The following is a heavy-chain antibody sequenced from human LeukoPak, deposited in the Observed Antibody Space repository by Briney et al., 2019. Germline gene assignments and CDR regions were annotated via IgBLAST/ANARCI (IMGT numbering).Heavy chain of an antibody. V-gene: IGHV1-2*02. CDR2: MNPNSGDT. D-gene: IGHD6-6*01. CDR3: ATDQYTSSSGRFDP. J-gene: IGHJ5*02. Sequence: ASVKVSCKASGYTFTTNYMHWVRQAPGQGLEWMGWMNPNSGDTKYAQKFQGRVTMTRDTSITTAYMELSRLRSDDTAVYYCATDQYTSSSGRFDPWGQGSLVTVSS. CDR1: GYTFTTNY.